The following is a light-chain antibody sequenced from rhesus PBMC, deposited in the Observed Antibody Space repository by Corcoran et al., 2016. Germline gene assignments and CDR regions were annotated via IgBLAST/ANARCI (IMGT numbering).Light chain of an antibody. CDR3: QHAYGTPYS. V-gene: IGKV1-74*01. CDR1: ENVNKY. Sequence: DIQMTQSPSSLSASVGDRVTITCRASENVNKYLNWYQQKPGKAPKVLIYKASTLQSGVPSRFSGSGSGTEHTFSISSLQPEDVATYYCQHAYGTPYSFGQGTKVEIK. CDR2: KAS. J-gene: IGKJ2*01.